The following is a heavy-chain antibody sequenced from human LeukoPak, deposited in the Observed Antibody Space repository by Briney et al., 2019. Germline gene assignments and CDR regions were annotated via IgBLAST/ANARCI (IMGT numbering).Heavy chain of an antibody. V-gene: IGHV4-39*01. Sequence: SETLSLTCTVSGGSISSSSYYWGWIRQPPGKGLEWIGSIYYSGSTYYNPSLKSRVTISVDTSKNQFSLKLSSVTAADTAVYYCARSTVVVITTLYYFDYWGQGTLVTVSS. CDR3: ARSTVVVITTLYYFDY. D-gene: IGHD3-22*01. J-gene: IGHJ4*02. CDR2: IYYSGST. CDR1: GGSISSSSYY.